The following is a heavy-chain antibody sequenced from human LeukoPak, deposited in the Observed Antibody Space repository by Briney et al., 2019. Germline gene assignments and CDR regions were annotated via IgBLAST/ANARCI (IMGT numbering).Heavy chain of an antibody. J-gene: IGHJ4*02. CDR3: ASLYGGFYY. CDR1: GFTFSSYE. V-gene: IGHV3-48*03. CDR2: ISSSGSTI. Sequence: GGSMRLSCAASGFTFSSYEMNWVRQAPGKGLEWVSYISSSGSTIYYADSVKGRFTIPRDNAKNSLYLQMNSLRAEDTAVYYCASLYGGFYYWGQGTLVTVSS. D-gene: IGHD4-23*01.